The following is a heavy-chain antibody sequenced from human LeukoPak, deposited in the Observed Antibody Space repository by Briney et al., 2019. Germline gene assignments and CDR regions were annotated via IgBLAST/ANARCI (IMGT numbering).Heavy chain of an antibody. CDR1: GGSISSYY. CDR3: ARVIGHYDILTGEYLFGVFDY. Sequence: SETLSLTCTVSGGSISSYYWSWIRQPPGKGLEWIGYIYYSGSTNYNPSLKSRVTISVDTSKNQFSLKLSSATAADTAVYYCARVIGHYDILTGEYLFGVFDYWGQGTLVTVSS. D-gene: IGHD3-9*01. V-gene: IGHV4-59*08. CDR2: IYYSGST. J-gene: IGHJ4*02.